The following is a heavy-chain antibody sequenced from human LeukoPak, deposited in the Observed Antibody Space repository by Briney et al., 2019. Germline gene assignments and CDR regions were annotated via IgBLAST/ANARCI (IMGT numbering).Heavy chain of an antibody. CDR3: VKFIPLYNWFDP. Sequence: QPGGSLRLSCAASGFTFSSYAMSWVRPAPGKGLEWVSAISGSGGSTYYADSVKGRFTISRDNSKNTLYLQMNSLRAEDTAVYYCVKFIPLYNWFDPWGQGTLVTVSS. V-gene: IGHV3-23*01. CDR2: ISGSGGST. CDR1: GFTFSSYA. D-gene: IGHD3-16*02. J-gene: IGHJ5*02.